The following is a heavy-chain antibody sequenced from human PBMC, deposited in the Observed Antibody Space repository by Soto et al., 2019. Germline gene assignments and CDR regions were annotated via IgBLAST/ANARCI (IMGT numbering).Heavy chain of an antibody. CDR1: GGSISSYY. Sequence: SETLSLTCTVSGGSISSYYWSWIRQPPGKGLEWIGYIYYSGSTNYNPSLKSRVTISVDTSKNQFSLKLSSVTAADTAVYYCARAKANWDPRFDYWGQGTLVTVSS. D-gene: IGHD7-27*01. V-gene: IGHV4-59*01. CDR2: IYYSGST. CDR3: ARAKANWDPRFDY. J-gene: IGHJ4*02.